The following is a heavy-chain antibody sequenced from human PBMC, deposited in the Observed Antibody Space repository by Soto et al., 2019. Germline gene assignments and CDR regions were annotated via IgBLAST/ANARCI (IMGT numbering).Heavy chain of an antibody. CDR3: EKDHNYGDYVGDAFDI. Sequence: QVQLVESGGGVVQPGRSLRLSCAASGFTFISYGMHWVRQAPGKGLEWVAVISYDGSNKYYADSVKGRFTISRDNSKNTLYLQMNSLRAEDTAVYYCEKDHNYGDYVGDAFDIWGQGTMVTVSS. V-gene: IGHV3-30*18. D-gene: IGHD4-17*01. J-gene: IGHJ3*02. CDR2: ISYDGSNK. CDR1: GFTFISYG.